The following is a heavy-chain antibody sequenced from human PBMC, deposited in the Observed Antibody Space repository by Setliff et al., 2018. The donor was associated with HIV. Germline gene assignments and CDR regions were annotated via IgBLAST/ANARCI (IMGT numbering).Heavy chain of an antibody. Sequence: KTSETLSLTCTVSGDSINSHYWTWIRQPPGKGLEWIGYIYYSGLTSYNPSLKSRVTISVDTSKNQFSLKLRSVTAADTAVYYCARERLTLGEFANWFDPWGQGTLVTVSS. V-gene: IGHV4-59*11. J-gene: IGHJ5*02. CDR2: IYYSGLT. CDR1: GDSINSHY. D-gene: IGHD3-10*01. CDR3: ARERLTLGEFANWFDP.